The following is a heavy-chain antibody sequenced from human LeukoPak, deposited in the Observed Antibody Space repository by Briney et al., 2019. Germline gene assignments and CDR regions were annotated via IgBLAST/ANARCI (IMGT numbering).Heavy chain of an antibody. CDR3: ATDIITIFRVDKDY. Sequence: ASVKVSCKVSGYTLTELSMHWVRQAPGKGLEWMGGFDPEDGETIYAQKFQGRVTMTEDTSTDTAYMELSSLRSEDTAVYYCATDIITIFRVDKDYWGQGTLVTVSS. D-gene: IGHD3-3*01. CDR2: FDPEDGET. CDR1: GYTLTELS. V-gene: IGHV1-24*01. J-gene: IGHJ4*02.